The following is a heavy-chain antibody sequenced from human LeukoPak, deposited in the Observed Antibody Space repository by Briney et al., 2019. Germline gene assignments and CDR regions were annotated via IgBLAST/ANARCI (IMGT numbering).Heavy chain of an antibody. CDR3: APTTAAGPTIDY. CDR2: IIPILGIA. J-gene: IGHJ4*02. V-gene: IGHV1-69*04. CDR1: GGTFSSYA. D-gene: IGHD1-7*01. Sequence: SVKVSCKASGGTFSSYAISWVRQAPGQGLEGMGRIIPILGIANYAQKFQGRVTITADKSTSTAYMELSSLRSEDTAVYYCAPTTAAGPTIDYWGQGTLVTVSS.